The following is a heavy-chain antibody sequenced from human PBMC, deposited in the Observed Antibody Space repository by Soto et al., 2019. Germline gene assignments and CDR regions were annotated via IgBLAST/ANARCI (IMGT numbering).Heavy chain of an antibody. Sequence: ASVKVSCKASGYTFTGYYMHWVRQAPGQGLEWMGWINPNSGGTNYAQKFQGWVTMTRDTSISTAYMELSRLRSDDTAVYYCARRGHSMVRGVNAFDIWGQGTMVTVSS. V-gene: IGHV1-2*04. CDR2: INPNSGGT. D-gene: IGHD3-10*01. CDR3: ARRGHSMVRGVNAFDI. J-gene: IGHJ3*02. CDR1: GYTFTGYY.